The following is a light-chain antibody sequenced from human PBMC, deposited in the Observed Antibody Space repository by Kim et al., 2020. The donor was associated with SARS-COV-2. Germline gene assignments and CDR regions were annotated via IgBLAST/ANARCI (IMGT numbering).Light chain of an antibody. CDR2: QDS. J-gene: IGLJ2*01. Sequence: VSPGQTASITCSGDKLGDKHACCYQQKPDQSPVLVIYQDSKRPSGIPERFSASNSGNTATLTISGTQGMDEADYYCQAWDSSTVVFGGGTQLTVL. CDR1: KLGDKH. V-gene: IGLV3-1*01. CDR3: QAWDSSTVV.